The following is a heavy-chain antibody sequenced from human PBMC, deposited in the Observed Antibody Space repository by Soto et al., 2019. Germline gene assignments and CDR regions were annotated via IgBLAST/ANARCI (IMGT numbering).Heavy chain of an antibody. Sequence: SETLSLTCAVYGGSFSGYYWSWIRQPPGKGLEWIGEINHSGSTNYNPSLKSRVTISVDTSKNQFSLKLSSVTAADTAVYYCARGRGIAAAGTMGGWFDPWGQGTLVTVSS. CDR1: GGSFSGYY. J-gene: IGHJ5*02. D-gene: IGHD6-13*01. V-gene: IGHV4-34*01. CDR2: INHSGST. CDR3: ARGRGIAAAGTMGGWFDP.